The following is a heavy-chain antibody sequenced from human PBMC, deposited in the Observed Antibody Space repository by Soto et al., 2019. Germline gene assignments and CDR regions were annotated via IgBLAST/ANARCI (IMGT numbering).Heavy chain of an antibody. CDR2: IIPIFPTP. J-gene: IGHJ6*02. CDR3: AKDKDRQQLGGNYYYIMDV. CDR1: GGTFRTNA. V-gene: IGHV1-69*12. Sequence: VQLVQSGAEVKKPGSSVKISCKASGGTFRTNAFSWVRQAPGQGLEWMGGIIPIFPTPDYPQKFQGRVTIIADESTTTTYMELSSLRSEDTATYYCAKDKDRQQLGGNYYYIMDVWGQGTTVTVSS. D-gene: IGHD3-10*01.